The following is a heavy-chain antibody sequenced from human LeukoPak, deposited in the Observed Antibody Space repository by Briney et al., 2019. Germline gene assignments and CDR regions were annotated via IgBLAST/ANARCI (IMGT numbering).Heavy chain of an antibody. CDR1: GGSISSSSYS. V-gene: IGHV4-39*07. J-gene: IGHJ6*03. Sequence: SETLSLTCTVSGGSISSSSYSWGWIRQPPGKGLEWIGNIYYSGSTHYNPSLKSRVTISVDTSKTHFSLKLSSVTAADTAVYYCARSVEGYCSGDNCYYYYYYMDVWGKGTTVTVSS. CDR3: ARSVEGYCSGDNCYYYYYYMDV. D-gene: IGHD2-15*01. CDR2: IYYSGST.